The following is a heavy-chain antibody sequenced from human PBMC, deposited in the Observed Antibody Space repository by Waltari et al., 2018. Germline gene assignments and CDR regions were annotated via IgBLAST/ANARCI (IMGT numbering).Heavy chain of an antibody. V-gene: IGHV3-21*01. Sequence: EVQLVESGGGLVKPGGSLRLSCAASGFTSSSYSMNWVRPGTAKGLEWVSSISSSSSYIYYADSVKGRFTISRDNAKNSLYLQMNSLRAEDTAVYYCARALPNYYDSSGEGAAFDIWGQGTMVTVSS. CDR1: GFTSSSYS. D-gene: IGHD3-22*01. CDR2: ISSSSSYI. CDR3: ARALPNYYDSSGEGAAFDI. J-gene: IGHJ3*02.